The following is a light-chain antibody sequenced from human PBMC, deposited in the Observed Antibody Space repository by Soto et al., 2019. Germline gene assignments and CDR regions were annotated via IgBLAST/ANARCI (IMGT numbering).Light chain of an antibody. CDR2: DVS. V-gene: IGLV2-14*01. CDR1: SSDVGGYNY. J-gene: IGLJ1*01. CDR3: SSYTSSSTPV. Sequence: QSVLTQPASVSGSLGQSITISCTGTSSDVGGYNYVSWYQQHPGKAPKLMIYDVSNRPSGVSNRFSGSKSGNTASLTISGLQAEDEADYYCSSYTSSSTPVFGTGTKVTVL.